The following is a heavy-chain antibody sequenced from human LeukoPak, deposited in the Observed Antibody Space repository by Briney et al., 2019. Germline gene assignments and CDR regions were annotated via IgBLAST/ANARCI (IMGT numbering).Heavy chain of an antibody. J-gene: IGHJ4*02. CDR3: AREKPLGQCFDY. V-gene: IGHV3-30-3*01. Sequence: GGSLRLSCAASGFTFSSYAMHWVRQAPGKGLEWVAVISYDGSNKYYADSVKGRFTISRDNSKNTLYLQMNSLRAEDTAVYYCAREKPLGQCFDYWGQGTLVTVSS. D-gene: IGHD7-27*01. CDR2: ISYDGSNK. CDR1: GFTFSSYA.